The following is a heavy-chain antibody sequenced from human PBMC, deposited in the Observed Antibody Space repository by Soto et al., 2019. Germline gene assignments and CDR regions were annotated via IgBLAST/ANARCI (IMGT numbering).Heavy chain of an antibody. V-gene: IGHV3-30*18. Sequence: QVQLVESGGGVVQPGRSLRLSCAASGFTFSSYGMHWVRQAPGKGLEWVAVISYDGSNKYYADSVKGRFTISRDNSKNTLYLQMNSLRAEDTAVYYCSKDRGDYGFDYWGQGTLVTVSS. CDR2: ISYDGSNK. D-gene: IGHD4-17*01. CDR3: SKDRGDYGFDY. J-gene: IGHJ4*02. CDR1: GFTFSSYG.